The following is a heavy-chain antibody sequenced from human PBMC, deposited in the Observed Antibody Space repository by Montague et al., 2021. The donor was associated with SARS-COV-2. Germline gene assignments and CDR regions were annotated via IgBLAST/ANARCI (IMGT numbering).Heavy chain of an antibody. D-gene: IGHD3-9*01. CDR1: GGSLSGDH. CDR3: TRYVEEISTGYYYFDC. Sequence: SETLSLTCAVYGGSLSGDHWCWIRQPPGKGLEWIGEVNHSGHTNXNVSLRSRVTMSVDTSKSQFSLKVRSVTAADTAVYYCTRYVEEISTGYYYFDCWGQGTLVTVSS. J-gene: IGHJ4*02. V-gene: IGHV4-34*01. CDR2: VNHSGHT.